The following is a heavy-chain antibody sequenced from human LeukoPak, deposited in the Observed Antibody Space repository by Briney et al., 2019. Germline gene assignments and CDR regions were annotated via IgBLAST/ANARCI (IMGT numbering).Heavy chain of an antibody. CDR1: GYTFTGYY. D-gene: IGHD5-12*01. V-gene: IGHV1-2*02. CDR3: ARGGSGYDYDGWYYYYGMDV. Sequence: ASVKVSCKASGYTFTGYYMHWVRQAPGQGLEWMGWINPNSGGTNYAQKFQGRVTMTRDTSISTAYMELSRLRSDDTAVYYCARGGSGYDYDGWYYYYGMDVWGQGTTVTVSS. J-gene: IGHJ6*02. CDR2: INPNSGGT.